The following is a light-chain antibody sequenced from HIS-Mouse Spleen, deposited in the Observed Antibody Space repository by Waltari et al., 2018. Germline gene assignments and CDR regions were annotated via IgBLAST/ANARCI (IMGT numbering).Light chain of an antibody. V-gene: IGLV3-21*03. J-gene: IGLJ2*01. CDR3: QVWDSSSDHVV. CDR1: NIGSKS. Sequence: SYVLTQPPSVSVAPGKTARITCGGNNIGSKSVHWYQQKPGQAPVLVGYDDSDRPSGTPERFSGASSGNTATLTIGRGEAGDEADYYCQVWDSSSDHVVFGGGTKLTVL. CDR2: DDS.